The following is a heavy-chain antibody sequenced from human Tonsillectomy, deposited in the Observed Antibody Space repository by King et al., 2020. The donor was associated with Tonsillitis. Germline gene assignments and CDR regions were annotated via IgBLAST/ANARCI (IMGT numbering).Heavy chain of an antibody. CDR1: GFTFSSYA. D-gene: IGHD3-16*01. J-gene: IGHJ6*02. CDR2: ISGTRVTT. V-gene: IGHV3-23*04. CDR3: AKGDMGYYYYGMDV. Sequence: VQLVESGGGLVQPGGSLRVSCAASGFTFSSYAMSWVRQAPGKGLEWVSGISGTRVTTYYADSVKGRFTISRDNSKNTLYLQMNSLRAEDTAVYYFAKGDMGYYYYGMDVWGQGTTVTVSS.